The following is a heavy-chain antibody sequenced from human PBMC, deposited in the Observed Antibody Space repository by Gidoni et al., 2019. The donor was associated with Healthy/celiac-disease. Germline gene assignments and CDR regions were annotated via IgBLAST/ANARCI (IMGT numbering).Heavy chain of an antibody. V-gene: IGHV3-23*04. CDR3: AKGDSSSWLIDY. J-gene: IGHJ4*02. D-gene: IGHD6-13*01. CDR1: GFPFSSYA. CDR2: ISGSGGST. Sequence: EVQLVESGGGLVQPGGSLRLSCAASGFPFSSYAMRWVRQAPGKGLEWVSAISGSGGSTYYADSVKGRFTISRDNSKNTLYLQMNSLRAEDTAVYYCAKGDSSSWLIDYWGQGTLVTVSS.